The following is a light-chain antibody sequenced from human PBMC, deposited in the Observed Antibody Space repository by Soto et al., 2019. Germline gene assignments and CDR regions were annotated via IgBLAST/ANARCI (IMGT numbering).Light chain of an antibody. V-gene: IGLV1-44*01. CDR2: SNN. CDR3: AAWDDSLNGQV. CDR1: SSHIGSNT. Sequence: QSVLTQPPSASGTPGQTVTISCSGSSSHIGSNTVTWYKQLPGTAPKLLIYSNNQRPSGVPDRFSGSKSGTSASLAISGLQSEDEADYYCAAWDDSLNGQVFGTGTKVTVL. J-gene: IGLJ1*01.